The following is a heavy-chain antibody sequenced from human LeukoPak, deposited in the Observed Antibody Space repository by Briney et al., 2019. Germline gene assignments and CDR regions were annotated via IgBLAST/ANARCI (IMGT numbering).Heavy chain of an antibody. J-gene: IGHJ5*02. D-gene: IGHD6-19*01. CDR2: ISSSGSTI. Sequence: PGWSLRLSCAASGFTFSSYEMNWVPQAPGKGLEWVSYISSSGSTIYYADSVKGRFTISRDNAKNSLYLQMNSLRAEDTAVYYCARDSGWYTWFDPWGQGTLVTVSS. V-gene: IGHV3-48*03. CDR1: GFTFSSYE. CDR3: ARDSGWYTWFDP.